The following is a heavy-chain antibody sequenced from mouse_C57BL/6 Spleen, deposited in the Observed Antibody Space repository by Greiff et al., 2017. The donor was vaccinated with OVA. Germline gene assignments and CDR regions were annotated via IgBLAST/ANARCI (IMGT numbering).Heavy chain of an antibody. CDR2: IDPSDSYT. Sequence: QVQLQQSGAELVMPGASVKLSCKASGYTFTSYWMHWVKQRPGQGLEWIGEIDPSDSYTNYNQKFKGKSTLTVDKSSSTAYMQLSSLTSEDSAVYYCARGGVYCRKAMDYWGQGTSVTVSS. V-gene: IGHV1-69*01. CDR1: GYTFTSYW. CDR3: ARGGVYCRKAMDY. J-gene: IGHJ4*01. D-gene: IGHD2-1*01.